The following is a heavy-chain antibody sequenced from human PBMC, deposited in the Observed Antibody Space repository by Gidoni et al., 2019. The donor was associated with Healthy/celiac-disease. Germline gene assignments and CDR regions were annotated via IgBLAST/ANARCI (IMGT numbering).Heavy chain of an antibody. CDR1: GGTFSSYT. J-gene: IGHJ4*02. V-gene: IGHV1-69*08. CDR3: ARELMGRGSGWYGRGYFDY. CDR2: IIPILGIA. Sequence: QVQLVQSGAEVKKPGSSVKVSCKASGGTFSSYTISWVRQAPGQGLEWMGRIIPILGIANYAQKFQGRVTITADKSTSTAYMELSSLRSEDTAVYYCARELMGRGSGWYGRGYFDYWGQGTLVTVSS. D-gene: IGHD6-19*01.